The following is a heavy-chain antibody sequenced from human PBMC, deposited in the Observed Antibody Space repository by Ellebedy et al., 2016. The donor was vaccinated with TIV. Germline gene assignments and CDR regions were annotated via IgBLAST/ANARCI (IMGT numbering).Heavy chain of an antibody. J-gene: IGHJ4*02. CDR3: AKDLRSEFDY. CDR2: ISGSGGST. Sequence: GESLKISXAASGFTFSSYAMSWVRQAPGKGLEWVSAISGSGGSTYYADSVKGRFTISRDNSKNTLYLQMNSLRAEDTAVYYCAKDLRSEFDYWGQGTLVTVSS. CDR1: GFTFSSYA. V-gene: IGHV3-23*01. D-gene: IGHD1-14*01.